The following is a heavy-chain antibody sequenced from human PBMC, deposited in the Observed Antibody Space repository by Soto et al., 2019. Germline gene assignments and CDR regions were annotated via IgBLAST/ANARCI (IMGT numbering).Heavy chain of an antibody. CDR2: IYYSGST. CDR1: GGSISSGGYC. CDR3: ARDPFGDPRYFDL. D-gene: IGHD2-21*02. V-gene: IGHV4-31*03. J-gene: IGHJ2*01. Sequence: QVQLQESGPGLVKPSQTLSLTCTVSGGSISSGGYCWSWIRQHPGKGLEWIGYIYYSGSTYYNPSLKSRVTISVDTSKNQFSLKLSSVTAADTAVYYCARDPFGDPRYFDLWGRGTLVTVSS.